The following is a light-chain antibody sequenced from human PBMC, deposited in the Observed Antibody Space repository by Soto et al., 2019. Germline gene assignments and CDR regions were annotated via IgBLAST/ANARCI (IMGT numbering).Light chain of an antibody. CDR3: QQRYSTPL. CDR1: QSISSY. Sequence: DIQMTQSPSSLSASVGDRVTITCRASQSISSYLNWYQQKPGKAPKLLIYAASSLQSGVPSRFSGSGSGTAVTLTISSLQPEDFATYYCQQRYSTPLFGGGTKVDIK. V-gene: IGKV1-39*01. J-gene: IGKJ4*01. CDR2: AAS.